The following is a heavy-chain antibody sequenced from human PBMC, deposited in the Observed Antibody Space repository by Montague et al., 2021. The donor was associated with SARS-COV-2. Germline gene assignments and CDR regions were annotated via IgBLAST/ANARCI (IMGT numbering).Heavy chain of an antibody. D-gene: IGHD6-13*01. CDR2: IWYDGSNK. Sequence: SLRLSCAASGFTFSSYGMHWVRQAPGKGLEWVAVIWYDGSNKYYADSVKGRFTISRDNSKNTLYLQMNSLRAEDTAVYYCARDGSSSWYRFDYWGQGTLVTVPS. J-gene: IGHJ4*02. CDR3: ARDGSSSWYRFDY. CDR1: GFTFSSYG. V-gene: IGHV3-33*01.